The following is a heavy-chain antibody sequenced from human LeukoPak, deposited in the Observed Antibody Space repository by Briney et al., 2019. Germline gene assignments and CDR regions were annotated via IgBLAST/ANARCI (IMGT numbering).Heavy chain of an antibody. J-gene: IGHJ5*02. D-gene: IGHD2-2*03. CDR1: GGSISRGY. CDR3: ARYGYCSSTSCYGGDNWFDP. V-gene: IGHV4-59*01. CDR2: IYYSGST. Sequence: SETLSLTCTVSGGSISRGYWSWIRQPPGKGLEWIGYIYYSGSTNYNPSLKSRVTISVDTSKNQFSLKLSSVTAADTAVYYCARYGYCSSTSCYGGDNWFDPWGQGTLVTVSS.